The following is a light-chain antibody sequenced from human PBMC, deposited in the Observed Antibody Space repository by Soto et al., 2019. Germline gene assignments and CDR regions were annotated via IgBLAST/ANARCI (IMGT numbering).Light chain of an antibody. CDR3: QQFGSSLFT. J-gene: IGKJ3*01. CDR2: GAS. V-gene: IGKV3-20*01. CDR1: QSVSSKY. Sequence: DIVLTQSPGTLSLSPGETATLSCGASQSVSSKYLAWYQQKPGQAPRVLIYGASIRATGVPERFSGGGSGTDFTLTITRLEPEDFAVYYCQQFGSSLFTFGPGTKVDFK.